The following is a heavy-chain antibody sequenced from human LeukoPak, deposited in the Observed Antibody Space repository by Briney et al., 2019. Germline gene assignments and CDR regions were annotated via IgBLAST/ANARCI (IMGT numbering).Heavy chain of an antibody. CDR2: ISYDGGNK. J-gene: IGHJ4*02. Sequence: PGRSLRLSCAASGFSFNTFAMHWVRQAPGKGLEWVAVISYDGGNKYYADSVKGRFSISRDNSKNTIYLQMNTLRGEDTAVYYCARDTVSGSHDFDYWGQGTLVTVFS. V-gene: IGHV3-30-3*01. CDR3: ARDTVSGSHDFDY. CDR1: GFSFNTFA. D-gene: IGHD4-17*01.